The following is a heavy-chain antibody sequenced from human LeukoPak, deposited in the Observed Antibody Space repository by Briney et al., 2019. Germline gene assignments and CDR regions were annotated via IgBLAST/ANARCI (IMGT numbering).Heavy chain of an antibody. CDR2: IKTDGSAK. V-gene: IGHV3-7*01. J-gene: IGHJ4*02. CDR3: TRHTNWSFDF. CDR1: GFTFSAYW. Sequence: GGSLRLSCAVSGFTFSAYWMTWVRQAPGKGREWVANIKTDGSAKHYVDSVKGRFTISRDNAKNSLYLQMNSLRAEDTAVYYCTRHTNWSFDFWGQGTLVTVSS. D-gene: IGHD1-1*01.